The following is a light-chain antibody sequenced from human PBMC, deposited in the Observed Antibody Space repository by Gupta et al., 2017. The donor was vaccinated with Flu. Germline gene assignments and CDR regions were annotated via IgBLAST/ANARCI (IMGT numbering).Light chain of an antibody. J-gene: IGLJ1*01. Sequence: SYELTKPPAVSVSPGQTASITCSGDKLGDKYACWYQQKPGQSHVLVIYQDSKRPSGIPERFSGSNSGNTATLTISGTQAMDEADYYCQAWDSSTYVFGTGTKVTVL. CDR3: QAWDSSTYV. CDR2: QDS. CDR1: KLGDKY. V-gene: IGLV3-1*01.